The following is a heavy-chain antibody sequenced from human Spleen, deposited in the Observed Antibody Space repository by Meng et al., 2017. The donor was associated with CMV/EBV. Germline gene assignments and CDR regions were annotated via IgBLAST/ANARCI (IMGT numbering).Heavy chain of an antibody. V-gene: IGHV1-2*06. CDR2: INPNSGGT. J-gene: IGHJ4*02. CDR1: GYTFTGYY. D-gene: IGHD2-15*01. CDR3: ARLVVVAASRFDY. Sequence: CKASGYTFTGYYMHWVRQAPGQGLEWMGRINPNSGGTNYAQKFQGRVTMTRDTSISTAYMELSRLRSDDTAVYYCARLVVVAASRFDYWGQGTLVTVSS.